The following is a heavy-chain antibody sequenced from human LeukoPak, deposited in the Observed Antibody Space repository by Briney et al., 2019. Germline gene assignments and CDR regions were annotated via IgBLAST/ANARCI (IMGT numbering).Heavy chain of an antibody. V-gene: IGHV4-34*01. CDR2: INHSGST. CDR3: ARGRKGSGSYYKAGDWYFDL. Sequence: SETLSLTCAVYGGSFSGYYWSWIRQPPGKGLEWIGGINHSGSTNYNPSLKSRVTISVDTSKNQFSLKLSSVTAADTAVYYCARGRKGSGSYYKAGDWYFDLWGRGTLVTVSS. CDR1: GGSFSGYY. J-gene: IGHJ2*01. D-gene: IGHD3-10*01.